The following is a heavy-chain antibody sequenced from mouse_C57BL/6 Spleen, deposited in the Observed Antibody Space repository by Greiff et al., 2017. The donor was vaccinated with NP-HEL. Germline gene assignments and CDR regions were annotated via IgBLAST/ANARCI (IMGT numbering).Heavy chain of an antibody. CDR3: ARGDYYGSSPYRFDY. V-gene: IGHV1-59*01. Sequence: QVQLQQPGAELVRPGTSVKLSCKASGYTFTSYWMHWVKQRPGQGLEWIGVIDPSDSYTNYNQKFKGKATLTVDTSSSTAYMQLSSLTSEDSAVYYCARGDYYGSSPYRFDYWGQGTTLTVSS. J-gene: IGHJ2*01. D-gene: IGHD1-1*01. CDR1: GYTFTSYW. CDR2: IDPSDSYT.